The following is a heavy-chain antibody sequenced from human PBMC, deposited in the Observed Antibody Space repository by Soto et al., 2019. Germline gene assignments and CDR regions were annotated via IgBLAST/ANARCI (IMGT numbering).Heavy chain of an antibody. CDR2: ISGSGGST. CDR3: AKDQTGPYGSGSYSLD. D-gene: IGHD3-10*01. V-gene: IGHV3-23*01. J-gene: IGHJ4*02. Sequence: EVQLLESGGGLVQPGGSLRLSCAASGFTFSSYAMSWVRQAPGKGLEWVSAISGSGGSTYYADSVKGRFTISRDNSKNTLYLQMNSLRAEDTAVYYCAKDQTGPYGSGSYSLDWGQGTLVTVSS. CDR1: GFTFSSYA.